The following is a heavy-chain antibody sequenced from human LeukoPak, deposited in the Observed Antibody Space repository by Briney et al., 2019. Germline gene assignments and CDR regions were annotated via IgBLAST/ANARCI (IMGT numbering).Heavy chain of an antibody. J-gene: IGHJ4*02. CDR1: GFTFSTYW. D-gene: IGHD5-12*01. V-gene: IGHV3-7*01. CDR2: IKQDGSEK. CDR3: ARRRVVADKYFDY. Sequence: GGSLTLSCAASGFTFSTYWMTWVRQAPGKGLEWVANIKQDGSEKYYVDSVKGRFTISRDNAMNSLYLQMNSLRAEDTAVYFCARRRVVADKYFDYWGQGTVVAVSS.